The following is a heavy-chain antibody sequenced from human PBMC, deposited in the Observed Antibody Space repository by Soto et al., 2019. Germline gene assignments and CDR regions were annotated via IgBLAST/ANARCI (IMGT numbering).Heavy chain of an antibody. Sequence: PSETLSLTCTVSGGSISSSSYSWCLIRQPPGKGLEWIGSIYYSGSTYYNPSLKSRVPISVDTSKNQFSLKLSSVTAADTAVYYCARNRGSYRPPHNWFEPWGQGTLVT. CDR3: ARNRGSYRPPHNWFEP. J-gene: IGHJ5*02. CDR1: GGSISSSSYS. D-gene: IGHD1-26*01. V-gene: IGHV4-39*01. CDR2: IYYSGST.